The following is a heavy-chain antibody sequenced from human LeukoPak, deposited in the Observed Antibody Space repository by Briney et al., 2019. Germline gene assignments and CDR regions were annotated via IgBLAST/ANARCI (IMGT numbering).Heavy chain of an antibody. CDR3: ARDPATKGSSSWYVLGWFDP. V-gene: IGHV1-2*02. D-gene: IGHD6-13*01. CDR2: INPNSGGT. J-gene: IGHJ5*02. Sequence: GASVKVSCKASGYTFTGYYMHWARQAPGQGLDWMGCINPNSGGTNYAQKFQGRVTMTRDTSISTAYMELSRLRSDDTAVYYCARDPATKGSSSWYVLGWFDPWGQGTLVTVSS. CDR1: GYTFTGYY.